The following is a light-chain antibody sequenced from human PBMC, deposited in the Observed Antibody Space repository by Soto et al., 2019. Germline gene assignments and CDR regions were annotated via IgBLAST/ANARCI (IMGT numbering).Light chain of an antibody. CDR2: DAS. Sequence: IQFTQSPSSLSSSVGDRVTITCRAIQGISSYLGWYQQKPGKAPNLLIYDASTLHSGVPSRFSGGGSGTDFTLTISSLQPEDFATYYCQQVNVYPSTFGGGTKVDIK. J-gene: IGKJ4*01. CDR1: QGISSY. CDR3: QQVNVYPST. V-gene: IGKV1-9*01.